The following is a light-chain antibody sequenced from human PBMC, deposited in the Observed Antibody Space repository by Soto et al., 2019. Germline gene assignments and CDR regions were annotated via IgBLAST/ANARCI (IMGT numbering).Light chain of an antibody. V-gene: IGLV2-23*02. J-gene: IGLJ3*02. CDR1: SSDVENYDL. CDR3: CSYAGDNSWV. CDR2: GVT. Sequence: QSALTQPASVSGSPGQPITVSCTGTSSDVENYDLVSWYQQHPGQAPKVIIYGVTKRPSGVSNRFSGKRSGNTASLTISGLQAEDEAEYFCCSYAGDNSWVFGGGTKVTVL.